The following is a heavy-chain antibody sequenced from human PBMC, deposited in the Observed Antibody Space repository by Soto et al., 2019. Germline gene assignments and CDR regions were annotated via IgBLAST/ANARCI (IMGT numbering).Heavy chain of an antibody. CDR3: ARVSGSYYYGMDV. J-gene: IGHJ6*02. V-gene: IGHV4-4*02. Sequence: QVQLQESGPGLVKPSGTLSLTCAVSGGSISSSNWWSWVRQPPGKGLEWLGEIYHSGSTNYNPSLKSRVTISVDKSKNQFSLRLTSVTAADTAVYYCARVSGSYYYGMDVWGQGTTVTVSS. CDR2: IYHSGST. D-gene: IGHD1-26*01. CDR1: GGSISSSNW.